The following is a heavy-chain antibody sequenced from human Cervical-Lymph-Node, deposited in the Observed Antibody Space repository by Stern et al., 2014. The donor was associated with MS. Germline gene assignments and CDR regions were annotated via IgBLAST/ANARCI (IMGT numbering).Heavy chain of an antibody. D-gene: IGHD2-21*01. Sequence: PGSSVRVSCKASGGTFSRHGISWVRQAPGQGPEWMGGIIPVFGPENYAQKFRGRVTITADETTNTAYMELSSLRSEDTATFYCARGRGRGRVIGAYAMAVWGQGTTVTVSS. CDR2: IIPVFGPE. V-gene: IGHV1-69*01. J-gene: IGHJ6*02. CDR1: GGTFSRHG. CDR3: ARGRGRGRVIGAYAMAV.